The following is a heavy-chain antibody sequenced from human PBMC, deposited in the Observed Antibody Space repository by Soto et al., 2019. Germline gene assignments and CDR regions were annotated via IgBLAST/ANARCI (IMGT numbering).Heavy chain of an antibody. J-gene: IGHJ6*02. V-gene: IGHV1-24*01. D-gene: IGHD1-7*01. CDR1: GYTLTELS. CDR3: ATGFLKLYGMDV. CDR2: FDPEDGET. Sequence: GASVKVSCKVSGYTLTELSMHWVRQAPGKGLEWMGGFDPEDGETIYAQKFQGRVTMTEDTSTDTAYMELRSLRSEDTAVYYCATGFLKLYGMDVWGQGTTVTVSS.